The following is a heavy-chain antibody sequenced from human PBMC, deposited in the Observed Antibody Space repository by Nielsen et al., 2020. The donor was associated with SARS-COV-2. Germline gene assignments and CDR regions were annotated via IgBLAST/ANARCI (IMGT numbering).Heavy chain of an antibody. D-gene: IGHD1-26*01. CDR2: IWYDGSNE. V-gene: IGHV3-33*01. CDR3: ARGLKWEQDY. J-gene: IGHJ4*02. Sequence: GESLKISCAASGFTFSSYGMDWVRQAPGKGLEWVAVIWYDGSNEYYADSVKGRFTISRDNSKNTLYLQMNSLRAEDTAVYYCARGLKWEQDYWGQGTLVTVSS. CDR1: GFTFSSYG.